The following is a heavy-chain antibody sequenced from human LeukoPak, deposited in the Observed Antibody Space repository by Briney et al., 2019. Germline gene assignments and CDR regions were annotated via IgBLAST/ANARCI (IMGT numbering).Heavy chain of an antibody. CDR1: GFTFSSYA. J-gene: IGHJ3*02. D-gene: IGHD3-10*01. V-gene: IGHV3-30-3*01. CDR2: ISYDGSNK. CDR3: ARDSPVLLWFGELGNYDAFDI. Sequence: GGSLRLSCAASGFTFSSYAMHWVRQAPGKGLEWVAVISYDGSNKYYADSVKGRFTISRDNSKNTLYLQMNSLRAEDTAVYYCARDSPVLLWFGELGNYDAFDIWGQGAMVTVSS.